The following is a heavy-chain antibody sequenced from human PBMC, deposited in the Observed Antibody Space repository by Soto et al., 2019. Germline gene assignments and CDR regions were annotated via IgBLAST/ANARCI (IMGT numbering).Heavy chain of an antibody. CDR2: IYYGST. V-gene: IGHV4-31*03. Sequence: QVQLQESGPGLVKPSQTLSLTCTVSAGASISSGDSYWSWIRQHPGKGLEYIGHIYYGSTYYNPSLKRRVSISVDTSKNQFSLNLNSVTAADTAVYYCARGVGSSWYFSYFDYWGQGTLVSVSS. CDR3: ARGVGSSWYFSYFDY. D-gene: IGHD6-13*01. CDR1: AGASISSGDSY. J-gene: IGHJ4*02.